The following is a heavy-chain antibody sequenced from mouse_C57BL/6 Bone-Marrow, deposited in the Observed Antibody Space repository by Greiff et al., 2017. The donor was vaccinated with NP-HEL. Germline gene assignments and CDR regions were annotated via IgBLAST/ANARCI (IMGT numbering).Heavy chain of an antibody. D-gene: IGHD1-1*01. Sequence: EVKLMESGGDLVKPGGSLKLSCAASGFTFSSYGMSWVRQTPDKRLEWVATISSGGSYTYYPDSVKGRFTISRDNAKNTLYLQMSSLKSEDTAMYYCARRDYYGSSWAWFAYWGQGTLVTVSA. CDR2: ISSGGSYT. CDR3: ARRDYYGSSWAWFAY. CDR1: GFTFSSYG. V-gene: IGHV5-6*02. J-gene: IGHJ3*01.